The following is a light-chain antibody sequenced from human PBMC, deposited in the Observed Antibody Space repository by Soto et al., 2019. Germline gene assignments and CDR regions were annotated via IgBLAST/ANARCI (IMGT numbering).Light chain of an antibody. CDR2: GAY. Sequence: EIVMTQFPATLSVSPGGRATLSCRASQSIGDTLAWYQLKPGQAPRLLIYGAYTRATGIQARFSGSGSGTEFTLTIRSLQPDDFATYYCKHYNSYSEAFGQGTKVDIK. CDR1: QSIGDT. J-gene: IGKJ1*01. V-gene: IGKV3-15*01. CDR3: KHYNSYSEA.